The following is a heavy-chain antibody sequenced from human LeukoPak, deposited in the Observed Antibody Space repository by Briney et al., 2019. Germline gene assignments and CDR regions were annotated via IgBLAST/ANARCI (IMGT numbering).Heavy chain of an antibody. D-gene: IGHD2-2*02. V-gene: IGHV4-4*07. CDR1: GGSISSYY. CDR3: AREGCSSTSCYNPYYYYGMDV. CDR2: IYTSGST. Sequence: KPSETLSLTCTVSGGSISSYYWSWIRQPAGKGLEWIGRIYTSGSTNYNPSLKSRVTMSVDTSKNQFSLKLSPVTAADTAAYYCAREGCSSTSCYNPYYYYGMDVWGQGTTVTVSS. J-gene: IGHJ6*02.